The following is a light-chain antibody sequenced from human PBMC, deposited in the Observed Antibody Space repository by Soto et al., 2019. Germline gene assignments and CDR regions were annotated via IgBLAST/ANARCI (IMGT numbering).Light chain of an antibody. J-gene: IGKJ1*01. Sequence: EIVMTQSPATLSVSPGERATLSCRASQSVSSNLAWSQHKPGQAPRLLIYGASSRATGIPARFSGSGSGTEFTLPISSLQSEDFAVYYCQQYNNWPPWTFGQGNKVEIK. V-gene: IGKV3-15*01. CDR1: QSVSSN. CDR2: GAS. CDR3: QQYNNWPPWT.